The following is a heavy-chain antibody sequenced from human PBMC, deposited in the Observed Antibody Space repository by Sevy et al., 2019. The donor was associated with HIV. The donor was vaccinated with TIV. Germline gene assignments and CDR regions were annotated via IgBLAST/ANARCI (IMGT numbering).Heavy chain of an antibody. D-gene: IGHD6-19*01. V-gene: IGHV4-39*01. Sequence: SETLSLTCTVSGGSISSSSYYWGWIRQPPGKGLEWIGGIYDSGSTYSNPSLKRRATISVDTSKNQYSLSLSSGTAADTAVYYCARLDSSGWYGGDFDYWGQGTLVTVSS. CDR3: ARLDSSGWYGGDFDY. CDR2: IYDSGST. J-gene: IGHJ4*02. CDR1: GGSISSSSYY.